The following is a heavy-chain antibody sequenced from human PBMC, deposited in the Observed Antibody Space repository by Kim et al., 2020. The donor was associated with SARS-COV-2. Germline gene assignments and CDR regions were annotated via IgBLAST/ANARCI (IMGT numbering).Heavy chain of an antibody. CDR1: GFTFSNYW. J-gene: IGHJ4*02. CDR2: IDRDGSRT. D-gene: IGHD3-10*01. Sequence: GGSLRLSCAASGFTFSNYWMHWFRQAPGKGLMWVSRIDRDGSRTNYADSVKGRFTISRDNAKNTLYVQMNRLRAEDTAVYYCARDLHDGSAQYWGQGTLV. CDR3: ARDLHDGSAQY. V-gene: IGHV3-74*01.